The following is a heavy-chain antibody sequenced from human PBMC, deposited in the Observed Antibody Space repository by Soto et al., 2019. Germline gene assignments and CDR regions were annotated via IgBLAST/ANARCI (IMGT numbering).Heavy chain of an antibody. CDR1: GFTFSSYA. V-gene: IGHV3-23*01. J-gene: IGHJ4*02. Sequence: GGSLRLSCAAPGFTFSSYAMSWVRQAPGKGLEWVSAISGSGGGTYYADSVKGRFTISRDNSKNTLYLQMNSLRAEDTAVYYCAKRGSSAESGLFDYWGQGTLVTVSS. D-gene: IGHD6-19*01. CDR2: ISGSGGGT. CDR3: AKRGSSAESGLFDY.